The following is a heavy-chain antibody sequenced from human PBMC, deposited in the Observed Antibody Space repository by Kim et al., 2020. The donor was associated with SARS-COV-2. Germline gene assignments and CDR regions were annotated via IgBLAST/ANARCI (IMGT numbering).Heavy chain of an antibody. Sequence: EGGTTDYAEPVKGRFTISRDDSKNTLYLQMNSLKTEDTAVYYCTRISEGYWGQGTLVIVSS. V-gene: IGHV3-15*01. CDR3: TRISEGY. J-gene: IGHJ4*02. CDR2: EGGTT.